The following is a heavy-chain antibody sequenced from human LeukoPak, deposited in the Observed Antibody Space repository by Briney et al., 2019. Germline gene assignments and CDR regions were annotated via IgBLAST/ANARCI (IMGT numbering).Heavy chain of an antibody. Sequence: KTSETLFVTCAVPGYSISRGYDWGWIRRPPGRGLEGIGIIYHSGSTYYNPSLKSRVTISVDTSKNQFSLKLSSVTTADTAVYYCARTHGLWFGELLLDYWGQGTLVTVSS. CDR2: IYHSGST. CDR3: ARTHGLWFGELLLDY. V-gene: IGHV4-38-2*01. J-gene: IGHJ4*02. D-gene: IGHD3-10*01. CDR1: GYSISRGYD.